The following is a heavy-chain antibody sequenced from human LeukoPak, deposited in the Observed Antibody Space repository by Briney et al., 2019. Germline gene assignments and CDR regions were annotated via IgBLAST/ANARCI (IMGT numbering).Heavy chain of an antibody. CDR1: GFTFSSYA. D-gene: IGHD3-22*01. V-gene: IGHV3-30-3*01. CDR2: ISYDGSNK. CDR3: AREGVVIPFDY. J-gene: IGHJ4*02. Sequence: GGSLRLSCAASGFTFSSYAMHWVRQAPGKGLEWVAVISYDGSNKYYADSVKGRFTISRDNSKNTLYLQMNSLRAEDTAVYYCAREGVVIPFDYWGQGTLVTVSS.